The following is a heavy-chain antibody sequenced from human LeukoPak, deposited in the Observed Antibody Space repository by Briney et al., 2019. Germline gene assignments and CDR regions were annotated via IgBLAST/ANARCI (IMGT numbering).Heavy chain of an antibody. Sequence: SGGSLRLSCAASGFTFSSYAMHWVCQAPGKGLEWVAVISYDGSNKYYADSVKGRFTISRDNSENTLYLQMNSLRAEDTAVYYCARDHLLGIAIDYWGQGTLVTVSS. V-gene: IGHV3-30-3*01. D-gene: IGHD7-27*01. CDR2: ISYDGSNK. J-gene: IGHJ4*02. CDR3: ARDHLLGIAIDY. CDR1: GFTFSSYA.